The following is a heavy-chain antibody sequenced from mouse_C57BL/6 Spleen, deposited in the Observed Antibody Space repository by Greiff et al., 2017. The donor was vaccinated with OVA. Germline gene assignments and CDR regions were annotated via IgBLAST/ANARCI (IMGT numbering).Heavy chain of an antibody. CDR1: GYTFTDYY. D-gene: IGHD1-1*01. Sequence: EVQLQQSGPELVKPGASVKISCKASGYTFTDYYMNWVKQSHGKSLEWIGDINPNNGGTSYNQKFKGKATLTVDKSSSTAYMELRSLTSEDSAVYYCARDDYYGSSPLAYWGQGTLVTVSA. V-gene: IGHV1-26*01. CDR2: INPNNGGT. J-gene: IGHJ3*01. CDR3: ARDDYYGSSPLAY.